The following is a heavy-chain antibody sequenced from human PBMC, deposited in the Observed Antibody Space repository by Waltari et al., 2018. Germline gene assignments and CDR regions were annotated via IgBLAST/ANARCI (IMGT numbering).Heavy chain of an antibody. CDR1: GYTFTSYA. D-gene: IGHD1-26*01. CDR2: SNVGNGNT. Sequence: HVQLVQSGAEVKKPGASVKVPCKASGYTFTSYAMHLVRQAPGQRLEWMGGSNVGNGNTKYSQAFQGRVTMTRDTAASTAYMELSSLRSEDMAVYYCAGSSGSYSMDVWGQGTTVTVSS. J-gene: IGHJ6*03. V-gene: IGHV1-3*02. CDR3: AGSSGSYSMDV.